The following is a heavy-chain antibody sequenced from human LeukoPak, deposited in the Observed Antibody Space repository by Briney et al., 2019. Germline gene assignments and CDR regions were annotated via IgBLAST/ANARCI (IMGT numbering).Heavy chain of an antibody. D-gene: IGHD3-22*01. CDR2: FDPEDGET. J-gene: IGHJ4*02. Sequence: ASVKVSCKVSGYTLTELSMHWVRQAPGKGLEWMGGFDPEDGETIYAQKFQGRVTMTRDTSTSTVYMELSSLRSEDTAVYYCARDWTGHYYDSSGYPFDYWGQGTLVTVSS. CDR3: ARDWTGHYYDSSGYPFDY. V-gene: IGHV1-24*01. CDR1: GYTLTELS.